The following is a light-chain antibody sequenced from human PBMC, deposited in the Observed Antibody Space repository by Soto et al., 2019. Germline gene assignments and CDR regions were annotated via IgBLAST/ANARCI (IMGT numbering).Light chain of an antibody. Sequence: QSVLTQPPSVSGAPGQRVTISRTGSSSNIGAGYAVHWYQQLPGKAPKLLIYGNTNRPSGVPDRFSGSKSGTSASLAITGLQAEDEADYYCQSYDSSLSASYVFGGGTKVTVL. CDR1: SSNIGAGYA. CDR2: GNT. CDR3: QSYDSSLSASYV. V-gene: IGLV1-40*01. J-gene: IGLJ1*01.